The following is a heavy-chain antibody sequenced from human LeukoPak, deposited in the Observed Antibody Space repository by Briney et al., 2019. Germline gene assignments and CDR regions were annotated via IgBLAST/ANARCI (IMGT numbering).Heavy chain of an antibody. CDR3: TTGVAARDFDY. CDR2: IKGKTDGGTT. D-gene: IGHD6-6*01. V-gene: IGHV3-15*01. J-gene: IGHJ4*02. Sequence: GGSLRLSCAASGFTFSNAWMSWVRQAPGKGLEWVGRIKGKTDGGTTDYAAPVKGRFTISRDDSKNTLYLQMNSLKTEDTAVYYCTTGVAARDFDYWGQGTLVTVSS. CDR1: GFTFSNAW.